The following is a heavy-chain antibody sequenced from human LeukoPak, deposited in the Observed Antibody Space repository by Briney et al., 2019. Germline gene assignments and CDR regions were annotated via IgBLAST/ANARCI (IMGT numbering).Heavy chain of an antibody. CDR2: ISHDGSNS. Sequence: GGSLRLSCVASGFTFGNHGMHWVRQAPGKGLEWVAVISHDGSNSYYADSVKGRFTISRDNSKNTLYLQMNSLRAEDTAVYYCAKDRSSGYDRGGFDYWGQGTLVTVSS. D-gene: IGHD5-12*01. J-gene: IGHJ4*02. V-gene: IGHV3-30*18. CDR1: GFTFGNHG. CDR3: AKDRSSGYDRGGFDY.